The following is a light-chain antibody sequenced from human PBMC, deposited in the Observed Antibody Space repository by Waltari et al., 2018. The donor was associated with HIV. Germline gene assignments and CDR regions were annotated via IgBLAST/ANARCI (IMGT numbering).Light chain of an antibody. CDR2: DNH. Sequence: QSVLTQPPAVSAAPGQKVAIACSGTTPNIGSNFVCCYQKLQGTAPKLLIFDNHKRPSGVSDRFSASKSGTSATLAITGLHTGDEAEYYCGTWDTSLNAGVFGGGTKVSVL. V-gene: IGLV1-51*01. CDR3: GTWDTSLNAGV. J-gene: IGLJ2*01. CDR1: TPNIGSNF.